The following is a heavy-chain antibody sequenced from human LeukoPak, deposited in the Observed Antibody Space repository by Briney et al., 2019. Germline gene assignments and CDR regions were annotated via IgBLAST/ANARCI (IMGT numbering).Heavy chain of an antibody. Sequence: SETLSLTCTVSGGSISSYYWNWIRQPAGRGLEWIGRIYTSGSTNYNHSLKSRVTMSVDTSKSQFSLKLSSVTAADTAVYYCARDPQWELLGGAFDIWGQGTMVTVSS. CDR3: ARDPQWELLGGAFDI. J-gene: IGHJ3*02. V-gene: IGHV4-4*07. CDR2: IYTSGST. CDR1: GGSISSYY. D-gene: IGHD1-26*01.